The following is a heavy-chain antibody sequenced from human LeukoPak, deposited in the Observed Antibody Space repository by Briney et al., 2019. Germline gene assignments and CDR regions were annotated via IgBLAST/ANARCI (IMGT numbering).Heavy chain of an antibody. Sequence: ASVKVSCKASGYTVTGYYIHWVRQAPGQGLEWMGWITPNSDDTDYAQKFQGRVSMTRDTSISTAYMELSSLRSDDTAVYYCARSPIGLGFFDYWGQGTLVTVSS. J-gene: IGHJ4*02. CDR1: GYTVTGYY. V-gene: IGHV1-2*02. CDR3: ARSPIGLGFFDY. D-gene: IGHD7-27*01. CDR2: ITPNSDDT.